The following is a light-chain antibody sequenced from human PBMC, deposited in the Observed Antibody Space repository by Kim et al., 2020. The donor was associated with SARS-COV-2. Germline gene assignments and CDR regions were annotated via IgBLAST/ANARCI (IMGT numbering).Light chain of an antibody. V-gene: IGKV3-20*01. Sequence: EVVLTQSPGTLSLSPGERATLSCRASQSVNNNYLAWYQQKPGQAPRLLIYGASTRATSTPDRFSGSGSGTDFTLTISRLEPEDYAVYYCQKYGRSPRTFGQGTKVDIK. CDR1: QSVNNNY. CDR2: GAS. J-gene: IGKJ1*01. CDR3: QKYGRSPRT.